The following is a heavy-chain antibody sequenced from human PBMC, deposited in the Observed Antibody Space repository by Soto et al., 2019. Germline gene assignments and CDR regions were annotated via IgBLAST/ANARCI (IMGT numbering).Heavy chain of an antibody. CDR3: ASSPSGGWFGEYWYFDL. D-gene: IGHD3-10*01. CDR2: IWYDGSNK. J-gene: IGHJ2*01. V-gene: IGHV3-33*01. CDR1: GFTFSSYG. Sequence: QVQLVESGGGVVQPGRSLRLSCAASGFTFSSYGMHRVRQAPGKGLEWVAVIWYDGSNKYYADSVKGRFTIPRDNSKNTLYLQMNSLRAEDTAVYYCASSPSGGWFGEYWYFDLWGRGTLVTVSS.